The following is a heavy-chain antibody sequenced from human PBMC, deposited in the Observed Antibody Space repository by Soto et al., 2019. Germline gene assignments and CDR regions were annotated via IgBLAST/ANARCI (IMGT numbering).Heavy chain of an antibody. J-gene: IGHJ3*02. Sequence: QVQLVQSGAEVRKPGSSVKVSCEASGGSFNNYVISWLRQAPGQGLGWMGGIIPNYEAANYAQKLRGRRTITADKATNTAYMELNSLRPEDTATYYCARYWNAGTLYGAFDIWGQGTTVIV. CDR3: ARYWNAGTLYGAFDI. D-gene: IGHD4-17*01. V-gene: IGHV1-69*06. CDR2: IIPNYEAA. CDR1: GGSFNNYV.